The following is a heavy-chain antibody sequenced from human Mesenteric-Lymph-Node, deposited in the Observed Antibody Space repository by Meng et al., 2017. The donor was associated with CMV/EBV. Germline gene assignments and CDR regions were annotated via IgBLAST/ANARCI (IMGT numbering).Heavy chain of an antibody. V-gene: IGHV3-23*03. CDR2: IYSGGRNT. Sequence: SLRLSCAASGFTFSSYAMTWVRQAPGKGLDWVSVIYSGGRNTYFADSVKGRFTMSRDDSRNTMYLQMNSLRGEDTAVYYCARGDLAFDYWGQGTLVTVSS. CDR3: ARGDLAFDY. J-gene: IGHJ4*02. CDR1: GFTFSSYA.